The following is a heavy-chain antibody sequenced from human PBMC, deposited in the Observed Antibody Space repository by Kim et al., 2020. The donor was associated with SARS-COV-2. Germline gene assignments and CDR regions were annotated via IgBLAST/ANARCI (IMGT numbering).Heavy chain of an antibody. CDR2: IYPGDSDS. J-gene: IGHJ4*02. CDR3: ARLSDSSDYYLDY. CDR1: GYSFASHW. D-gene: IGHD3-22*01. Sequence: GESLKISCKGSGYSFASHWIGWVRQMSGKGLEWMGIIYPGDSDSRYSPSFQGQVTISADKSISTTYLQRSRLEASDTAMYYCARLSDSSDYYLDYWGQGTLVTVSS. V-gene: IGHV5-51*01.